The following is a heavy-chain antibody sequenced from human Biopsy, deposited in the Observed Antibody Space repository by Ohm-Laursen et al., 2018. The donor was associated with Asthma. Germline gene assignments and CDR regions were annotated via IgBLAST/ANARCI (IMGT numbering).Heavy chain of an antibody. CDR2: ISSSSSYI. V-gene: IGHV3-21*01. Sequence: SLRLSCAASGFTFGSYSMNWVRQAPGKGLEWVSSISSSSSYIYYADSVKGRFTISRDNAKNSLYLQMNSLRAEDTAVYYCARDRYGDYVGWFDPWGQGTLVTVSS. J-gene: IGHJ5*02. CDR1: GFTFGSYS. D-gene: IGHD4-17*01. CDR3: ARDRYGDYVGWFDP.